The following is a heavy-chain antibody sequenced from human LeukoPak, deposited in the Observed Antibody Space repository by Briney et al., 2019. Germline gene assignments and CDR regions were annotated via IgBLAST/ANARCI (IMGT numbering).Heavy chain of an antibody. CDR3: ARLLVVRGVMD. J-gene: IGHJ4*02. Sequence: PSETLSLTCTVSGGSISSSSYYWGWIRQPPAKGLEWIGSIYYSGSTYYNPSLKSRVTISVDTSKNQFSLKLSSVTAADTAVYYCARLLVVRGVMDWGQGTLVTVSS. CDR2: IYYSGST. CDR1: GGSISSSSYY. V-gene: IGHV4-39*01. D-gene: IGHD3-10*01.